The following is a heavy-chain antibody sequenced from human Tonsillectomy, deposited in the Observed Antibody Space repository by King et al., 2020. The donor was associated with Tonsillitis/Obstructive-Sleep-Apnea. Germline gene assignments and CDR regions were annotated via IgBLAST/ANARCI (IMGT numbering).Heavy chain of an antibody. CDR2: IIPIFGTA. D-gene: IGHD3-10*01. CDR1: GGTFSSYA. J-gene: IGHJ4*02. Sequence: QLVQSGAEVKKPGASVKVSCKASGGTFSSYAISWVRQAPGQGLEWMGGIIPIFGTANYAQKFQGRGTITADESTSTAYMELSSLRSEDTAVYYCARDTPYYYGSGSYSDWGQGTLVTVSS. V-gene: IGHV1-69*01. CDR3: ARDTPYYYGSGSYSD.